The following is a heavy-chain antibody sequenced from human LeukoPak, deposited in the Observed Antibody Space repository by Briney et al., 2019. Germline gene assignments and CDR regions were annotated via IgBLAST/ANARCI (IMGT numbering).Heavy chain of an antibody. CDR1: GYTFTGYY. D-gene: IGHD3-10*01. J-gene: IGHJ4*02. V-gene: IGHV1-2*02. CDR3: ARGNRKSGKINFDY. CDR2: INPNSGGT. Sequence: ASVKVSCKASGYTFTGYYMHWARQAPGQGLEWMGWINPNSGGTNYAQKFQGRVTMTRDTSISTAYMELSRLRSDDTAVYYCARGNRKSGKINFDYWGQGTLVTVSS.